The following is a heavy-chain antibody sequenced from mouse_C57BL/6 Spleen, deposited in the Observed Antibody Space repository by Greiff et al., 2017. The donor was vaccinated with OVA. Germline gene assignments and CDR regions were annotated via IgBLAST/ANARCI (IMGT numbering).Heavy chain of an antibody. V-gene: IGHV5-6*01. Sequence: EVQRVESGGDLVKPGGSLKLSCAASGFTFSSYGMSWVRQTPDKRLEWVATISSGGSYTYYPDSVKGRFTISRDNAKNTLYLQMSSLKSEDTAMYYCARGGTMVTYFDYWGQGTTLTVSS. CDR1: GFTFSSYG. CDR2: ISSGGSYT. D-gene: IGHD2-2*01. CDR3: ARGGTMVTYFDY. J-gene: IGHJ2*01.